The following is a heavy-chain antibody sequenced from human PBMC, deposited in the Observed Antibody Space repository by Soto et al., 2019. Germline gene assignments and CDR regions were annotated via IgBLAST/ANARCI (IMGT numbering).Heavy chain of an antibody. J-gene: IGHJ5*01. V-gene: IGHV4-39*01. Sequence: LSLTCAVSGVSIHNSHSFWGWIRQPPGKGLEFITNVYYSGGAHYNPSFKSRVTISVDTATNQVSLRMSSVTAADTAVYFCGRVVEGATRHTDFDSWGQGTLVTVSS. D-gene: IGHD2-21*01. CDR2: VYYSGGA. CDR1: GVSIHNSHSF. CDR3: GRVVEGATRHTDFDS.